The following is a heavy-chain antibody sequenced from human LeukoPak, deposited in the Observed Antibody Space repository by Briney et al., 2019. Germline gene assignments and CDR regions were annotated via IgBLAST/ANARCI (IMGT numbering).Heavy chain of an antibody. D-gene: IGHD3-3*01. CDR2: ISGSGDST. J-gene: IGHJ5*02. CDR3: AKKRITIFGVVIMDWFDP. CDR1: GFSFSNYA. V-gene: IGHV3-23*01. Sequence: GGSLRLSCAASGFSFSNYAMNWVRQAPGKGLEWVSVISGSGDSTNYADSVKGRFTISRDNSKNTLYLQMNSLRAEDTAVYYCAKKRITIFGVVIMDWFDPWGQGTLVTVSS.